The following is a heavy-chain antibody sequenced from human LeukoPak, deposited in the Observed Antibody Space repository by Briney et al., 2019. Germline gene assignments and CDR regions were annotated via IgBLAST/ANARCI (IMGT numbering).Heavy chain of an antibody. Sequence: ASVKVSCKASGYTFTSYGISWVRQVPGQGLEWMGWISAYNGNTNYAQKLQGRVTMTQDTSTSTAYMELRSLRSDDTAVYYCVRDLGVDTTMIFFDYWGQGTLVTVSS. CDR3: VRDLGVDTTMIFFDY. J-gene: IGHJ4*02. D-gene: IGHD5-18*01. CDR2: ISAYNGNT. V-gene: IGHV1-18*04. CDR1: GYTFTSYG.